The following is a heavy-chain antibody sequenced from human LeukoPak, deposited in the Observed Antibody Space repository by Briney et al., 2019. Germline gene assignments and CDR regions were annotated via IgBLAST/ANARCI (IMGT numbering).Heavy chain of an antibody. CDR3: ARTYYYDSSGLWYFDY. V-gene: IGHV4-59*01. CDR2: IYYSGST. D-gene: IGHD3-22*01. CDR1: GGSISSYY. Sequence: PSETLSPTCTVSGGSISSYYWSWIRQPPGKGLEWIGYIYYSGSTNYNPSLKSRVTISVDTSKNQFSLKLSSVTAADTAVYYCARTYYYDSSGLWYFDYWGQGTLVTVSS. J-gene: IGHJ4*02.